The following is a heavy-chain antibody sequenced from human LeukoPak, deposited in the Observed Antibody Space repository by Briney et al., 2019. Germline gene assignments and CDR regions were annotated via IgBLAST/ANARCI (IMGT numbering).Heavy chain of an antibody. CDR1: GFTFSTYS. J-gene: IGHJ5*02. Sequence: GGSLRLSCAASGFTFSTYSMNWVRQAPGKGLEWVSYISSSSGTIYNADSVKGRFTTSRDNAKNSLSLQMNSLRAEDTAVYYCARSGLEWELSWGQGTLVTVSS. CDR2: ISSSSGTI. V-gene: IGHV3-48*04. CDR3: ARSGLEWELS. D-gene: IGHD1-26*01.